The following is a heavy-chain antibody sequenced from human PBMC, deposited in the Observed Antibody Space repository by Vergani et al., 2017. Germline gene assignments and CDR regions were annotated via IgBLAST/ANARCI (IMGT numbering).Heavy chain of an antibody. J-gene: IGHJ4*02. Sequence: QVQLQESGPGLVKPSETLSLTCTVSGGSISSYYWSWIRQPPGKGLEWIGYIYYSGSTNYNPSRKSRVTISVDTSKNQFSLKLSSVTAADTAVYYCASVYCGGDCHYDYWGQGTLVTVSS. D-gene: IGHD2-21*01. CDR2: IYYSGST. V-gene: IGHV4-59*01. CDR1: GGSISSYY. CDR3: ASVYCGGDCHYDY.